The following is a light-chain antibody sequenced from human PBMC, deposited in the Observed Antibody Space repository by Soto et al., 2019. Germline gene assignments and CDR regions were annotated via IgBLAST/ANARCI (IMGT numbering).Light chain of an antibody. J-gene: IGKJ1*01. CDR2: KAS. CDR1: QSISSW. CDR3: QQYNSYSQWT. Sequence: DIQMTQSPSTLSASVGDRVTITCRASQSISSWLAWYQQKPGKAPKLLIYKASSLESGVTSRFSGSGSGTEFTLTISSLQPDDFAIYFCQQYNSYSQWTLGQGTKVEIK. V-gene: IGKV1-5*03.